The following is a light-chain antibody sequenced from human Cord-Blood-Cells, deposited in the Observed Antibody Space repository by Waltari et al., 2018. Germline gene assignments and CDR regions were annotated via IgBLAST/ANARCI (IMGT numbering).Light chain of an antibody. CDR2: EGS. CDR3: CSYAGSSTWV. Sequence: QSALTQPASVSGSPGQSITISCTGTSSDVGSYNLVSWYQQHPGNAPKLIIYEGSKRPSGVTKLFSGSKSGNTASLTISGLQAEDEADYCCCSYAGSSTWVFDGVTKLTVL. CDR1: SSDVGSYNL. V-gene: IGLV2-23*01. J-gene: IGLJ3*02.